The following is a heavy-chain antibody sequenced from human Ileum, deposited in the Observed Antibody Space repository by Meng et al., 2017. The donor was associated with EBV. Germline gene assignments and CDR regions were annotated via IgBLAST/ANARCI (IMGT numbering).Heavy chain of an antibody. D-gene: IGHD3/OR15-3a*01. V-gene: IGHV2-5*02. J-gene: IGHJ4*02. CDR1: GFSLNTSGVG. Sequence: QSTLKASGPTLVKPPQTLTLTCLFSGFSLNTSGVGVGWIRQPPGKALEWLALVYWDDDKRYSPSLERRLTITKDTSKNQVVLTMTNMDPLDTATYYCAHEEDWRIDYWGQGTLVTVSS. CDR3: AHEEDWRIDY. CDR2: VYWDDDK.